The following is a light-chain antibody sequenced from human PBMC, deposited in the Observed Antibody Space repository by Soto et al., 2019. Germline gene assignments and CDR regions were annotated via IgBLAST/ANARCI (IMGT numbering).Light chain of an antibody. CDR2: GAS. V-gene: IGKV3D-20*02. CDR1: QSVSSNY. CDR3: QQRSNWIT. Sequence: SVWTQSPGTLSLSPGERATLSCRASQSVSSNYLAWYQQKPGQAPRLRIYGASTRASGIPDRLSGSGSGTEFTLTISSLQSEDSAVYYCQQRSNWITFGQGTRLEIK. J-gene: IGKJ5*01.